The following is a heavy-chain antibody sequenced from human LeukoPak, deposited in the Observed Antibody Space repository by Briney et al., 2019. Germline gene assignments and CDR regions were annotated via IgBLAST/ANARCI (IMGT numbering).Heavy chain of an antibody. CDR3: ARHGNVGFDY. CDR1: GGSISSYY. D-gene: IGHD4-23*01. CDR2: IYTSGST. J-gene: IGHJ4*02. V-gene: IGHV4-4*09. Sequence: PSETLSLTCTASGGSISSYYWSWIRQPPGKGLEWIGYIYTSGSTTYNPSLKSRVTISVDTSKNQFSLKLSSVTAADTAVYYCARHGNVGFDYWGQGTLVTVSS.